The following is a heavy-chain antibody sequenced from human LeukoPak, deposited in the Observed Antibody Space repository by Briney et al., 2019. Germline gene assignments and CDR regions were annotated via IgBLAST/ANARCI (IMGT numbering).Heavy chain of an antibody. D-gene: IGHD7-27*01. V-gene: IGHV4-31*03. Sequence: SETLSLTGTVSGGSISSGGYYWSWIRQHPGKGLEWVGYIYYSGSTYYNPSLKSRVTISVDTSKNQFSLKLSSVTAADTAVYYCARAHRSNGDPNWFDPWGQGTLVTVSS. CDR2: IYYSGST. J-gene: IGHJ5*02. CDR1: GGSISSGGYY. CDR3: ARAHRSNGDPNWFDP.